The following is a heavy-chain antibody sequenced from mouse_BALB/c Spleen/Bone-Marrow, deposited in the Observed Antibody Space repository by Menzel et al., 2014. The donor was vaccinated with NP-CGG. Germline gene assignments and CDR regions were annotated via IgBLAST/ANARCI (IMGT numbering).Heavy chain of an antibody. J-gene: IGHJ4*01. CDR3: ARWRYPYSMDD. Sequence: LVESGPELVKPGASVKMSRKASGYTFTSYVMHWVKQKPGQGLEWIGFINPYNDGTKYNEKFKGKATLTSDKSSIAACVELSSLTYEYSAVYYCARWRYPYSMDDWGQGTSVTVSS. CDR2: INPYNDGT. V-gene: IGHV1-14*01. D-gene: IGHD5-1-1*01. CDR1: GYTFTSYV.